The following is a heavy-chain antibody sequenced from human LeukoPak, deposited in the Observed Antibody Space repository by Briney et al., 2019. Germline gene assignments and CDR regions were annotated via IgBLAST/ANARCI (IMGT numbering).Heavy chain of an antibody. V-gene: IGHV3-30*03. D-gene: IGHD3-10*01. Sequence: PGGSLRLSCAASGFTFSSYGMHWVRQAPGKGLEWVAVISYDGSNKYYADSVKGRFTISRDNSKNTLYLQMNSLRAEDTAVYYCARVGPYGSGSPTPWGQGTLVTVSS. CDR3: ARVGPYGSGSPTP. J-gene: IGHJ5*02. CDR1: GFTFSSYG. CDR2: ISYDGSNK.